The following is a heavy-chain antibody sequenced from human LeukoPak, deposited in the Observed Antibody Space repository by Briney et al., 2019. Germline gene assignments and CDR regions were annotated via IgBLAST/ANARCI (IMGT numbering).Heavy chain of an antibody. D-gene: IGHD6-13*01. CDR2: ISGSGSST. CDR3: ANGRYSSSWYFDY. J-gene: IGHJ4*02. V-gene: IGHV3-23*01. CDR1: GFTFNGYG. Sequence: PGGSLRLSCAASGFTFNGYGMSWVRQAPGKGLEWVSAISGSGSSTYYADSVKGRFTISRDNSKNTLYLQMSSLRAEDTAVYYCANGRYSSSWYFDYWGQGTLVTVSS.